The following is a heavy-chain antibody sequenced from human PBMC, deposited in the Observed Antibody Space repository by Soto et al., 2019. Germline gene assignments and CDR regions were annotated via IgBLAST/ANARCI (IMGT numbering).Heavy chain of an antibody. CDR2: INSDGSST. CDR1: GFTFSSYW. J-gene: IGHJ6*02. Sequence: PGGSLRLSCAASGFTFSSYWMHWVRQAPGKGLVWVSRINSDGSSTSYADSVKGRFTISRDNAKNTLYLQMNSLRAEDTAVYYSARVPNQRWLQLRRYYYYGMDVWGQGTTVTVSS. D-gene: IGHD5-12*01. CDR3: ARVPNQRWLQLRRYYYYGMDV. V-gene: IGHV3-74*01.